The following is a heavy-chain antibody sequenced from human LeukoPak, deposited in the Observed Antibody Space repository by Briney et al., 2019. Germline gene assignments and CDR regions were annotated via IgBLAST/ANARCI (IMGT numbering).Heavy chain of an antibody. V-gene: IGHV4-59*08. Sequence: PSETLSLTCTVSGGSISSYYWSWIRQPPGKGQEWIGYIYYSGSTNYNPSLKSRVTISVDTSKNQFSLKLSSVTAADTAVYYCARRVGASLDYWGQGTLVTVSS. CDR1: GGSISSYY. J-gene: IGHJ4*02. CDR3: ARRVGASLDY. D-gene: IGHD1-26*01. CDR2: IYYSGST.